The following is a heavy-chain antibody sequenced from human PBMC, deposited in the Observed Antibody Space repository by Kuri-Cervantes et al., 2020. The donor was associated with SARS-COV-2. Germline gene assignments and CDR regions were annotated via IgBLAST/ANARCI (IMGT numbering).Heavy chain of an antibody. D-gene: IGHD6-13*01. Sequence: SELLSPTGTVSGGSISSGSYYWSWIRQPDGKGLEWIGRIYTSGSTNYNPSLKSRITISVDTSKNQFSLKLSSVTAADTAVYYCARDRDLAGGMDVWGQGTTVTVSS. J-gene: IGHJ6*02. V-gene: IGHV4-61*02. CDR1: GGSISSGSYY. CDR3: ARDRDLAGGMDV. CDR2: IYTSGST.